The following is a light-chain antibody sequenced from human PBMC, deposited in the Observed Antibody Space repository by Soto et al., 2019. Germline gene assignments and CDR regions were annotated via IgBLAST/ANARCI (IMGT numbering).Light chain of an antibody. CDR2: DAS. CDR3: QQRSNWPYT. V-gene: IGKV3-11*01. Sequence: EIVLTQSPATLSLSPRERATLSCRASQSVSRYLAWYQQKPGQAPRLLIYDASSWASGIPARFSGSGSGTDFTLTISSLEPEDFAVYYCQQRSNWPYTFGQGTKLEIK. J-gene: IGKJ2*01. CDR1: QSVSRY.